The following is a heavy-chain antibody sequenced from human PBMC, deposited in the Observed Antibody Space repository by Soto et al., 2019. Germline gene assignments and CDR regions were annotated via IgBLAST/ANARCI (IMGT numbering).Heavy chain of an antibody. D-gene: IGHD1-7*01. J-gene: IGHJ6*02. CDR2: ISSSGSTI. CDR1: GFTCSDYY. CDR3: ARFLNSYYYYGMDV. Sequence: PGGSLRLSCAASGFTCSDYYMSWIRQAPGKGLEWVSYISSSGSTIYYADSVKGRFTISRDNAKNSLYLQMNSLRAEDTAVYYCARFLNSYYYYGMDVWGQGTTVTVS. V-gene: IGHV3-11*01.